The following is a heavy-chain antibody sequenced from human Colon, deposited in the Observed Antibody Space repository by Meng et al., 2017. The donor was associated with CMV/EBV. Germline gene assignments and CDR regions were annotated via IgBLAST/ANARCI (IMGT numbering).Heavy chain of an antibody. J-gene: IGHJ4*02. CDR1: GITLSNYR. Sequence: SGITLSNYRMHWGRQGPGKGLEWVAVISNDGTKTYHGDSGKGRFTISRDNSKNSLYLQMDNLRPADTGVYYCVRAGYGGFIKDAFDRWGQGALVTVSS. V-gene: IGHV3-33*05. D-gene: IGHD1-26*01. CDR3: VRAGYGGFIKDAFDR. CDR2: ISNDGTKT.